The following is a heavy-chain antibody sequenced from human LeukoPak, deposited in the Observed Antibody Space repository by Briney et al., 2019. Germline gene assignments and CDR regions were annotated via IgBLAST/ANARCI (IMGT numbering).Heavy chain of an antibody. CDR2: IKSKTDGGTT. J-gene: IGHJ4*02. D-gene: IGHD3-22*01. V-gene: IGHV3-15*01. CDR1: GFTFSNAR. CDR3: TTDRTREHYYDSSGYLQPDY. Sequence: GGSLRLSCAASGFTFSNARMSWVRQAPGKGLEWVGRIKSKTDGGTTDYAAPVKGRFTISRDDSKNTLYLQMNSLKTEDTAVYYCTTDRTREHYYDSSGYLQPDYWGQGTLVTVSS.